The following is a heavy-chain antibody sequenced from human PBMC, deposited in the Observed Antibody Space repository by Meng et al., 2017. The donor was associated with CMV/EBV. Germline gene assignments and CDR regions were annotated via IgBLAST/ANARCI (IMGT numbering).Heavy chain of an antibody. CDR1: GYTFTSYY. D-gene: IGHD4-23*01. CDR2: INPSGGST. Sequence: ASVKVSCKASGYTFTSYYMHWVRQAPGQGLEWMGIINPSGGSTSYAQKFQGRVTMTRDTSTSTVYMELSSLRSEDTAVYYCANAVVRYNWFDPWGQGTPVTVSS. J-gene: IGHJ5*02. V-gene: IGHV1-46*01. CDR3: ANAVVRYNWFDP.